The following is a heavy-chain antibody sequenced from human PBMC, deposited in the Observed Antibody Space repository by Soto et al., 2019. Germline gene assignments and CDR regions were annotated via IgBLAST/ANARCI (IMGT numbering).Heavy chain of an antibody. CDR3: ARRVVVLTSDWFDP. V-gene: IGHV1-18*01. Sequence: QVQLVQSGAEVTKPGASVKVSCKASGYTFVNYDISWVRQAPGQGLEWMGWISVYNGNTNYAQKVQGRVTMTTDTSTSTAYMELRSLRSDDTAVYYCARRVVVLTSDWFDPWGQGTLVTVSS. CDR1: GYTFVNYD. CDR2: ISVYNGNT. J-gene: IGHJ5*02. D-gene: IGHD2-15*01.